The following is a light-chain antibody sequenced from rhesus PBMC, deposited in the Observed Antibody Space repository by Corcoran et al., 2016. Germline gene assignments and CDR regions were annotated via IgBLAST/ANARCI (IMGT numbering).Light chain of an antibody. J-gene: IGKJ4*01. CDR2: KAS. Sequence: DIQMTQSPSSLSASVGDRVTITCRASENVNNYLHWYQQKPGKAPKLLIYKASNWKSGVPSRFRGSGSRTDFTLTISSLQPEDFATYYCQHSYGNPLTFGGGTKVELK. CDR3: QHSYGNPLT. CDR1: ENVNNY. V-gene: IGKV1-74*01.